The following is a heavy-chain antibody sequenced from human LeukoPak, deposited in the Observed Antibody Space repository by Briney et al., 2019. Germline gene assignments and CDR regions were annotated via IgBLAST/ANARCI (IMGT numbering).Heavy chain of an antibody. CDR2: IYYSGST. J-gene: IGHJ4*02. CDR3: ARESRVATIAKYNLLDY. CDR1: GGSISSSGYY. Sequence: PSETLSLTCTVSGGSISSSGYYWGWLRQPPGKGLEWIGSIYYSGSTYYNPSLKSRVTISVDTSKNQFSLKLSSVTAADTAVYYCARESRVATIAKYNLLDYWGQGTLVTVSS. D-gene: IGHD1-14*01. V-gene: IGHV4-39*07.